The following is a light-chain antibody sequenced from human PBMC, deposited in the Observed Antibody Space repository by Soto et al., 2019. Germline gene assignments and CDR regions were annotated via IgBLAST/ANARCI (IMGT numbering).Light chain of an antibody. V-gene: IGLV1-44*01. CDR3: AARDAPIKGRV. CDR2: GNY. J-gene: IGLJ3*02. Sequence: QSVLTQPPSASGTPRQTVTISCLGGNPKIRISALDWYQQAQGLGPDLVLYGNYRRASGVPCRFSASQSGTAAPLAIRGLQTEDEAEYCWAARDAPIKGRVFDGGTKGTVL. CDR1: NPKIRISA.